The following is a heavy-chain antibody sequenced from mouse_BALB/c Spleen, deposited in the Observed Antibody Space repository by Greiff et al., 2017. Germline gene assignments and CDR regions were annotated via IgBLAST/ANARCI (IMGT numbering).Heavy chain of an antibody. V-gene: IGHV1-4*01. D-gene: IGHD2-1*01. CDR1: GYTFTSYT. J-gene: IGHJ2*01. CDR2: INPSSGYT. Sequence: VQLQESGAELARPGASVKMSCKASGYTFTSYTMHWVKQRPGQGLEWIGYINPSSGYTNYNQKFKDKATLTADKSSSTAYMQLSSLTSEDSAVYYCARDGNPRVFFDDWGQGTTLTVSS. CDR3: ARDGNPRVFFDD.